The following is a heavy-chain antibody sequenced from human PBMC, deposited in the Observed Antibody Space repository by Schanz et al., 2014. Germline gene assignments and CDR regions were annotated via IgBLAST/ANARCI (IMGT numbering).Heavy chain of an antibody. V-gene: IGHV4-34*01. CDR2: IYHTGST. Sequence: QVQLQQWGAGLLKPSETLSLTCGVFGGSFSGYYWSWIRQPPGKGLEWVGEIYHTGSTNYNPSLKSQLTGAVDTSKNQFTRKLSSETAADTAVYSGARGNNLDYGDAFCNCYYYYMDVWGKGTTVTVS. D-gene: IGHD4-17*01. CDR1: GGSFSGYY. J-gene: IGHJ6*03. CDR3: ARGNNLDYGDAFCNCYYYYMDV.